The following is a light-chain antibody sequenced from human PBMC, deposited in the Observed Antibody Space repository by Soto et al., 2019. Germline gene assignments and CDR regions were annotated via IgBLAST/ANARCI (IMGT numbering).Light chain of an antibody. CDR3: QQYYRYPWM. J-gene: IGKJ1*01. CDR2: SAS. Sequence: DIQMTQSPSSLSSSIAYIVTITCGSSQCIITYLGWYQQKPGKVPKSLIYSASNLQSGVPSRFSASGSGTEFTLTITDMQPDDFATYYCQQYYRYPWMFGQGTKVDIK. V-gene: IGKV1-16*01. CDR1: QCIITY.